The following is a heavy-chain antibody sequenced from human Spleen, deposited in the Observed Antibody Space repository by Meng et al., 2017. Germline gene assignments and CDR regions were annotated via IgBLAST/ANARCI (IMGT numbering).Heavy chain of an antibody. CDR1: GYSFTSYW. CDR2: IHPRDSDT. Sequence: GESLKISCRGFGYSFTSYWIGWVRQMPGKGLEWMGMIHPRDSDTGYSPSFRGQVPISVDKSISTAYLQWKSLKASDTAMYYCAKYISGSYYWDAFGTWGQGTMVTVSS. D-gene: IGHD3-10*01. J-gene: IGHJ3*02. V-gene: IGHV5-51*01. CDR3: AKYISGSYYWDAFGT.